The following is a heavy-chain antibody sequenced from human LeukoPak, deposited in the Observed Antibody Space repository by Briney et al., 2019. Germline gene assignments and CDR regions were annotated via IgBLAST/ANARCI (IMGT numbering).Heavy chain of an antibody. J-gene: IGHJ6*02. CDR1: GYTFTNYA. CDR3: ARVLRYCSSTSCYPTGGYYYYYGMDV. Sequence: SVKVSCKASGYTFTNYAISWVRQAPGQGLEWMGGIIPIFGTANYAQKFQGRVTITADESTSTAYMELSSLRSEDTAVYYCARVLRYCSSTSCYPTGGYYYYYGMDVWGQGTTVTVSS. D-gene: IGHD2-2*01. CDR2: IIPIFGTA. V-gene: IGHV1-69*13.